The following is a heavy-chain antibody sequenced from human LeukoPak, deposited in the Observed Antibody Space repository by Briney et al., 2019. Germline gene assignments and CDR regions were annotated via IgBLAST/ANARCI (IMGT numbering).Heavy chain of an antibody. CDR1: GCTFSSYA. J-gene: IGHJ5*02. Sequence: GGSLRLSCAASGCTFSSYAMSWVRQAPGEGLEWVSAISGSGGSTYYADSVKGRFTISRDNSKNALYLQMNSLRAEDTAVYYCAKDEQQLVRYWFDPWGQGTLVTVSS. V-gene: IGHV3-23*01. CDR2: ISGSGGST. D-gene: IGHD6-13*01. CDR3: AKDEQQLVRYWFDP.